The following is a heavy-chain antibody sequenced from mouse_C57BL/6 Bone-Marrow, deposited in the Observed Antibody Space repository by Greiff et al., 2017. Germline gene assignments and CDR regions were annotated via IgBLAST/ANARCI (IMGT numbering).Heavy chain of an antibody. V-gene: IGHV5-17*01. CDR1: GFTFSDYG. J-gene: IGHJ3*01. Sequence: EVHLVESGGGLVKPGGSLKLSCAASGFTFSDYGMPWVRQAPEKGLEWVAYISSGSGTIYYADTVKGRFTISRDNAKNTLFLQMTSLRSEDTAVYYCARPIAYWGQGTLVTVSA. CDR2: ISSGSGTI. CDR3: ARPIAY.